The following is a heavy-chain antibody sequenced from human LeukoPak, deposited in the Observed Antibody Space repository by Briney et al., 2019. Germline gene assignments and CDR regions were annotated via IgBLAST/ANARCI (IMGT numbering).Heavy chain of an antibody. V-gene: IGHV3-74*01. CDR1: AFTFNTYW. J-gene: IGHJ4*02. CDR3: ARDQGRWLQFGYYFDC. D-gene: IGHD5-24*01. Sequence: GGSLRLSCAASAFTFNTYWMHWVRQVPGRGLEWVSRINGDESSTNYADSVKGRFTISRDNSKNTVYLQMNSLRAEDTAVYYCARDQGRWLQFGYYFDCWGQGTLVTVSS. CDR2: INGDESST.